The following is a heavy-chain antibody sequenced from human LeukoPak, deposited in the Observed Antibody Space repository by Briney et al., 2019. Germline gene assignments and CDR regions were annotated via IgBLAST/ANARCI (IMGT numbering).Heavy chain of an antibody. CDR2: IRYDGSNK. D-gene: IGHD6-13*01. J-gene: IGHJ4*02. Sequence: GGSLRLACAASGFTFNSYAMEWVRQAPGKGLEWVAFIRYDGSNKYYADSVKGRFTISRDNSKNTLYLQMNSLRAEDTAVYYCARPGIAAAGTLGPSDYWGQGTLVTVSS. CDR1: GFTFNSYA. CDR3: ARPGIAAAGTLGPSDY. V-gene: IGHV3-30*02.